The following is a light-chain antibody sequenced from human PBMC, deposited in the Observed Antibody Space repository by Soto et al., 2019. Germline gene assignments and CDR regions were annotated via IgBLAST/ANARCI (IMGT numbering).Light chain of an antibody. J-gene: IGKJ5*01. CDR3: QQRSSDWPPVT. CDR2: DAS. Sequence: EIVLTQSPATLPLSPGERATLSCRASQSVSSYLAWYQQKPGQAPRLLIYDASNRATGIPARFSGSGSGTDFPLTISTLEPEDFAVYYCQQRSSDWPPVTFGQGTRLEIK. CDR1: QSVSSY. V-gene: IGKV3-11*01.